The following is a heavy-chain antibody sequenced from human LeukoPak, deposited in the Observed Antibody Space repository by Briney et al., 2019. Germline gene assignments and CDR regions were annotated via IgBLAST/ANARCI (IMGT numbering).Heavy chain of an antibody. CDR3: ARGARGVVVVAARRLNSRFDY. V-gene: IGHV1-8*01. CDR1: GYTSTSYD. CDR2: MNPNSGNT. J-gene: IGHJ4*02. Sequence: ASVKVSCKASGYTSTSYDINWVRQATGQGLEWMGWMNPNSGNTGYAQKFQGRVTMTRNTSISTAYMELSSLRSEDTAVYYCARGARGVVVVAARRLNSRFDYWGQGTLVTVSS. D-gene: IGHD2-15*01.